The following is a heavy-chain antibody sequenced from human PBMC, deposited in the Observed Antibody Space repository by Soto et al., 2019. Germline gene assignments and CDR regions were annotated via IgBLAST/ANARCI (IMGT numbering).Heavy chain of an antibody. CDR1: GFTFSSYA. D-gene: IGHD6-19*01. CDR3: AKVAVTVTGYYHGMDV. V-gene: IGHV3-23*01. Sequence: EVQLLESGGGLVQPGGSLRLSCAASGFTFSSYAMSWVRQAPGKGLEWVSVISGNGGSTYYADSVKGRFTISRDNSKNTLYLQMNSLRAEDTALYYCAKVAVTVTGYYHGMDVWGQGTTVTVSS. CDR2: ISGNGGST. J-gene: IGHJ6*02.